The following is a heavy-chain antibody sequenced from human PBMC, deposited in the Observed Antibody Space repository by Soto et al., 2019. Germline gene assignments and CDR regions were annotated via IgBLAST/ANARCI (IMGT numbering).Heavy chain of an antibody. CDR3: ARGDTIFESSERYYHYGLDV. D-gene: IGHD3-3*01. V-gene: IGHV1-69*06. J-gene: IGHJ6*02. Sequence: QVKLVQSRAEVKKPGSSVRVSCKASAGTFNSYVVSWVRQAPGQGLQWMGGIIPLFGTTNYAHQLEGRVTITADTSTTTAYMELSGLRPGDTAVYYCARGDTIFESSERYYHYGLDVWGQGTNVIVSS. CDR2: IIPLFGTT. CDR1: AGTFNSYV.